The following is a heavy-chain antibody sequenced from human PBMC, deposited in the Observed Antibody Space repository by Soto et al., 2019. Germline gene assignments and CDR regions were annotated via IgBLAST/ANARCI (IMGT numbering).Heavy chain of an antibody. D-gene: IGHD3-16*01. V-gene: IGHV3-13*04. J-gene: IGHJ6*02. Sequence: EVQLVESGGGLVQPGGSPRLSCAASGFSFNNYDMHWVRQATGKGLEWVSGIGTAGDTYYPDSVKGRFTISSENAKNSLYLQMNSLRAGDMAVYYCARGGPNWDYYFYGMDVWGQGTTVTVSS. CDR1: GFSFNNYD. CDR2: IGTAGDT. CDR3: ARGGPNWDYYFYGMDV.